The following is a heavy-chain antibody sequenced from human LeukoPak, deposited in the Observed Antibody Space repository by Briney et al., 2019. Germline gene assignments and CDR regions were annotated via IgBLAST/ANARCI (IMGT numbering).Heavy chain of an antibody. D-gene: IGHD3/OR15-3a*01. CDR1: GHTFTGYY. V-gene: IGHV1-2*02. Sequence: GASVKVSCKPSGHTFTGYYIHWVRQAPGQGLEWMGWFNPTSGVTNYAQRLEGRVTMTRDTSITTVYMELSSLRSDDTALYYCARDSGGTGAVFPRLDYYFDLWGRGTLVTVSS. CDR2: FNPTSGVT. J-gene: IGHJ2*01. CDR3: ARDSGGTGAVFPRLDYYFDL.